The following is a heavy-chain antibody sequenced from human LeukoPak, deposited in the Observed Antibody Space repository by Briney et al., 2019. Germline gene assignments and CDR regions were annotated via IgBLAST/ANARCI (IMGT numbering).Heavy chain of an antibody. CDR3: ARDLAFFALSP. J-gene: IGHJ4*02. CDR1: GFILTNYG. V-gene: IGHV3-33*01. D-gene: IGHD3-3*02. CDR2: IWYDESKT. Sequence: PGGSLRLSCAASGFILTNYGMHWVRQGPGRGLEWVAGIWYDESKTYFGDSVKGRFTISRDTSKNTLYLQMNSLRIEDTAVYYCARDLAFFALSPGGQGTLVTVSS.